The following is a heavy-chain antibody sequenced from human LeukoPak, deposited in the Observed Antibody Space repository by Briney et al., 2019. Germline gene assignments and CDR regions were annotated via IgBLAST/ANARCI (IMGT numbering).Heavy chain of an antibody. D-gene: IGHD2-2*01. CDR1: GGTFSSYA. CDR3: ARGRDCSSTSCHFGLDV. J-gene: IGHJ6*02. CDR2: IIPILGIA. Sequence: GSSVKVSCKASGGTFSSYAISWVRQAPGQGLERMGRIIPILGIANYAQKFQGRVTITADKSTSTAYMELSSLRSEDTAVYYCARGRDCSSTSCHFGLDVWGQGTTVTVSS. V-gene: IGHV1-69*04.